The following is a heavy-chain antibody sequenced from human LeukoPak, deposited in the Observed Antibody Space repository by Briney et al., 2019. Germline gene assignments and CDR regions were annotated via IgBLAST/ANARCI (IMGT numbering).Heavy chain of an antibody. D-gene: IGHD6-6*01. V-gene: IGHV1-18*01. Sequence: ASVKVSCKASGYTFTSYGINWVRQAPGQGLEWMGWISAYNGNTNYAQKLQGRVTMTTDTSTSTAYMELRSLRSDDTAVYYCARIGYSSSSLYYYGMDVWGQGTTVTVSS. J-gene: IGHJ6*02. CDR3: ARIGYSSSSLYYYGMDV. CDR1: GYTFTSYG. CDR2: ISAYNGNT.